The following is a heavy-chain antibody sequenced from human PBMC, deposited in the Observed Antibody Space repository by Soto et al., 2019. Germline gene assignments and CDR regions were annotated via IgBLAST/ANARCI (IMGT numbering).Heavy chain of an antibody. Sequence: ESLKISCKGSGYSFTVHWIAWVRQMPGKGLEWMGIIYPGDSETRYSPSFQGQVTISVDKSISTAYLQWSSLKASDTAMYYCARGLSSGYYNWFDPWGQGTQVTVSS. CDR2: IYPGDSET. V-gene: IGHV5-51*01. CDR3: ARGLSSGYYNWFDP. D-gene: IGHD3-22*01. J-gene: IGHJ5*02. CDR1: GYSFTVHW.